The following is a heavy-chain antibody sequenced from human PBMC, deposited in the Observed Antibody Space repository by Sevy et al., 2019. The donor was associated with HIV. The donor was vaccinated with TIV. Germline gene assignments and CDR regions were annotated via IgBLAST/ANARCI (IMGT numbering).Heavy chain of an antibody. CDR1: EFTLSAST. CDR2: ISGSGRPI. CDR3: ARGASYDSSGYSELDY. D-gene: IGHD3-22*01. J-gene: IGHJ4*02. Sequence: LGGPLSPSCEPLEFTLSASTLAWTPQPQGKGLRGVSSISGSGRPITYADSVKGRFTISRDNAKNSLYLQMNSLRAEDTAVYYCARGASYDSSGYSELDYWGQGTLVTVSS. V-gene: IGHV3-11*01.